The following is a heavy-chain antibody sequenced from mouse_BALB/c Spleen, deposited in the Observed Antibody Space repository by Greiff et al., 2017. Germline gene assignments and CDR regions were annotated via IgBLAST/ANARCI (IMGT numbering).Heavy chain of an antibody. Sequence: EVKLEESGPGLVKPSQSLSLTCTVTGYSITSDYAWNWIRQFPGNKLEWMGYISYSGSTSYNPSLKSRISITRDTSKNQFFLQLNSVTTEDTATYYCARSGSGYVWFAYWGQGTLVTVSA. CDR3: ARSGSGYVWFAY. CDR2: ISYSGST. J-gene: IGHJ3*01. V-gene: IGHV3-2*02. CDR1: GYSITSDYA. D-gene: IGHD3-1*01.